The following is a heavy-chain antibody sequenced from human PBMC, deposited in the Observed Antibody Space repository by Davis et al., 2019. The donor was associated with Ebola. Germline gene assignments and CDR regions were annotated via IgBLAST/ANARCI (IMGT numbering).Heavy chain of an antibody. J-gene: IGHJ6*02. CDR3: ARYRPRYSSSWQPPGGYYYYGMDV. V-gene: IGHV4-34*01. D-gene: IGHD6-13*01. CDR1: GGSFSGYY. Sequence: GSLRLSCAVYGGSFSGYYWSWIRQLPGKGLEWIGEINHSGSTNYNPSLKSRVTISVDTSKNQFSLKLSSVTAADTAVYYCARYRPRYSSSWQPPGGYYYYGMDVWGQGTTVTVSS. CDR2: INHSGST.